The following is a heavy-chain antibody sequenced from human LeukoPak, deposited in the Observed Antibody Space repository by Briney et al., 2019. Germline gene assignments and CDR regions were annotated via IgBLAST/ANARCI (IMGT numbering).Heavy chain of an antibody. V-gene: IGHV4-59*08. J-gene: IGHJ4*02. CDR1: GGSMNNYY. CDR2: IYYSGDT. Sequence: SETLSLTCNGSGGSMNNYYWSWIRQPPGRGLEWIGYIYYSGDTNYSPALKSRVTLSVDTSKNQFSLKLGSVTAADTAVYYCARQPHMLGAYYFDYWGQGTLVTVSS. CDR3: ARQPHMLGAYYFDY. D-gene: IGHD3-10*02.